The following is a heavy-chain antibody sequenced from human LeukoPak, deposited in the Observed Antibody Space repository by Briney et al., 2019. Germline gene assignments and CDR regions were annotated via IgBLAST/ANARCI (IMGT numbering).Heavy chain of an antibody. CDR1: GGSISSHY. Sequence: PSETLSLTCTVSGGSISSHYWSWIRQPPGKGLEWIGYTYYSGSTNYNPSLKSRVTISVDTSKNQFSLKLSSVTAADTAVYYCARGYDYSNYELDYWGQGTLVTVSS. CDR3: ARGYDYSNYELDY. CDR2: TYYSGST. D-gene: IGHD4-11*01. J-gene: IGHJ4*02. V-gene: IGHV4-59*11.